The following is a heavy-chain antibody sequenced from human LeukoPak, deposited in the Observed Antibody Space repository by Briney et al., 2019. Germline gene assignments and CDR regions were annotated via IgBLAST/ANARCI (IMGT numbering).Heavy chain of an antibody. D-gene: IGHD2-2*01. CDR2: ISANNGET. J-gene: IGHJ4*02. CDR1: GYTFTNYG. Sequence: ASVMVSCKASGYTFTNYGISWVRQAPGQGLEWMAWISANNGETRYAQNLQGRVTKTTDTSTSTAYMELRSLRSDDTAVYYCARVPPSAHQMLSSDYWGQGTQVTVSS. V-gene: IGHV1-18*04. CDR3: ARVPPSAHQMLSSDY.